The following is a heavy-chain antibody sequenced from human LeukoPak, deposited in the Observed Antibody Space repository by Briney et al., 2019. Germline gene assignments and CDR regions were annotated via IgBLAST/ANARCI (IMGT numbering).Heavy chain of an antibody. CDR2: IYTSGST. J-gene: IGHJ5*02. V-gene: IGHV4-61*02. D-gene: IGHD5-18*01. Sequence: SETLSLTCTVSGGSISSGSYYWSWIRQPAGKGLEWIGRIYTSGSTNYNPSLKSRVTISIDTPKNQFSLRLGSVTAADTAFYYCARGGGYTTSWFDPWGQGTLVTVSS. CDR1: GGSISSGSYY. CDR3: ARGGGYTTSWFDP.